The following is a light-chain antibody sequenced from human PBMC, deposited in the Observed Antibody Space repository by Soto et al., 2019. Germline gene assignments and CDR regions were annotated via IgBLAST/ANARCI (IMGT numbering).Light chain of an antibody. J-gene: IGLJ1*01. CDR1: SSDVGSYNL. CDR3: CSYEGSGTFV. CDR2: EGS. V-gene: IGLV2-23*03. Sequence: QSVLTQPASVSGSPGQSITISCTGTSSDVGSYNLVSWYQQHPGKAPKLRIYEGSKRPSGVSNRFSGSKSGNAASLTISGLQAEDEADYYCCSYEGSGTFVFGTGTKVTVL.